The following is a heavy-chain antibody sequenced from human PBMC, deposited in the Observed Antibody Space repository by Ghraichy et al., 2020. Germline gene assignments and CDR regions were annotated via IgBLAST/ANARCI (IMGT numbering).Heavy chain of an antibody. D-gene: IGHD4-11*01. CDR1: GGSISSSSYY. V-gene: IGHV4-39*01. J-gene: IGHJ6*03. CDR2: IYYSGST. Sequence: SETLSLTCTVSGGSISSSSYYWGWIRQPPGKGLEWIGSIYYSGSTYYNPSLKSRVTISVDTSKNQFSLKLSSVTAADTAVYYCASLSYSNQDQEGWGYMDVWGKGTTVTVSS. CDR3: ASLSYSNQDQEGWGYMDV.